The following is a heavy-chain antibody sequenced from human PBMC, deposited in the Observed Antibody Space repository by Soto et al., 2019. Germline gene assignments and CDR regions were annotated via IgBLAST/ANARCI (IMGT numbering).Heavy chain of an antibody. CDR1: GFTFSNAW. CDR2: IKSKTDGGTT. J-gene: IGHJ4*02. D-gene: IGHD6-19*01. Sequence: GGSLRLSCAASGFTFSNAWMSWVRQAPGKGLEWVGRIKSKTDGGTTSYAAPVKGRFTIARDDSKNTLHLQMNSLQTEDTAVYYCTTAWIRAVAGRMDYWGQGTLVTVSS. CDR3: TTAWIRAVAGRMDY. V-gene: IGHV3-15*01.